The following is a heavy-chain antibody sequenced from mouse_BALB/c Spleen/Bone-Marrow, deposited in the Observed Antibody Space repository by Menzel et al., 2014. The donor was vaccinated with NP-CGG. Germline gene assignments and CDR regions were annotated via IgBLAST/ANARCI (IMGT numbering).Heavy chain of an antibody. CDR3: ARWEYYAMDY. CDR2: IDPANGNT. D-gene: IGHD4-1*01. V-gene: IGHV14-3*02. Sequence: VQLKQSGAELVKPGASVKLSCTASSLNIKDTYMHWVKQRPEQGLEWIGRIDPANGNTKYDPKFQGKATITADTSSNTAYLQLSSLTSEDTAVYYCARWEYYAMDYWGQGTSVTVSS. J-gene: IGHJ4*01. CDR1: SLNIKDTY.